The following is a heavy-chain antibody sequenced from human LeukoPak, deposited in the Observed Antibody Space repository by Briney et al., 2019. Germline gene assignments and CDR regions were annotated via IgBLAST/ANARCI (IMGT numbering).Heavy chain of an antibody. V-gene: IGHV4-59*01. D-gene: IGHD3-16*01. Sequence: PSETLSLTCTVSGGSISSYYWSWIRQPPGKGLEWIGYIYYSGSTNYNPSLKSRVTISVDTSKNQFSLKLSSVTAADTAVYYCARRHYGYLDVWGKGTTVTVSS. CDR2: IYYSGST. CDR1: GGSISSYY. J-gene: IGHJ6*03. CDR3: ARRHYGYLDV.